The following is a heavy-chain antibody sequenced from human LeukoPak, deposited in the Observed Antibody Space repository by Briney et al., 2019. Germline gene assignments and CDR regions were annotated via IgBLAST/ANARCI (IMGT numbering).Heavy chain of an antibody. D-gene: IGHD3-3*01. CDR2: ISSSGTRI. CDR3: AKGLMGSGYYNWFDP. CDR1: GFTLSSYE. Sequence: GGSLRLSCAASGFTLSSYEMNWVRQAPGKGLEWVSYISSSGTRIYYADSVKGRFTISRDNSKNSLYLQMNSLRTEDTALYYCAKGLMGSGYYNWFDPWGQGTLVIVSS. J-gene: IGHJ5*02. V-gene: IGHV3-48*03.